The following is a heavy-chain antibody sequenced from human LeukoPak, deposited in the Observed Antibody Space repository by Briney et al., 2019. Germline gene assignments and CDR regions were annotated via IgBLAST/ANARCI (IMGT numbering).Heavy chain of an antibody. CDR3: AREHIPNRFINRISISSIAVASEPFDY. Sequence: SETLSLTCTVSGGSISSSSYYWGWIRQPPGKGLEWIGSIYYSGSTYYNPSLKSRVTISVDTSKNQFSLKLSSVTAADTAVYYCAREHIPNRFINRISISSIAVASEPFDYWGQGTLVTVSS. CDR1: GGSISSSSYY. V-gene: IGHV4-39*07. J-gene: IGHJ4*02. D-gene: IGHD6-19*01. CDR2: IYYSGST.